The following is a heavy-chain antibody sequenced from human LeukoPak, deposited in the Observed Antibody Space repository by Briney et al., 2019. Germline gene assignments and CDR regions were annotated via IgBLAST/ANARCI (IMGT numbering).Heavy chain of an antibody. Sequence: GESLKISCQVSGYTFANYWIGWVRQMPGKGLEWMGIIYPGDSDTRYSPSFQGQVTISADKSISTAYLQWSSLKASDTAVYYCARREGGWYLDYWGQGTLVTVSS. CDR1: GYTFANYW. CDR3: ARREGGWYLDY. D-gene: IGHD6-19*01. V-gene: IGHV5-51*01. J-gene: IGHJ4*02. CDR2: IYPGDSDT.